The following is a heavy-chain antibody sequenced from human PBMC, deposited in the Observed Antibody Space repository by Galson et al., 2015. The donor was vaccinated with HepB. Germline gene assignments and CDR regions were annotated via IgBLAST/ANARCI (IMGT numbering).Heavy chain of an antibody. CDR3: ARGVLLWDGPDY. CDR1: GGTFSSYA. CDR2: INPSGGST. Sequence: SVKVSCKASGGTFSSYAISWMRQAPGQGLEWMGIINPSGGSTDYAQKFQGRLTMTRDTSTSTVFMELSSLRSEDTAVYHCARGVLLWDGPDYWGQGTLVTVSS. J-gene: IGHJ4*02. V-gene: IGHV1-46*01. D-gene: IGHD3-10*01.